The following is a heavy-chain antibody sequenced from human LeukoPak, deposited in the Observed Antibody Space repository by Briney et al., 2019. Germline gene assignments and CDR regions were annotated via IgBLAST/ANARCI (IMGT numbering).Heavy chain of an antibody. CDR3: ARHSGSGSLSRPFDP. CDR1: GASVTSGGFY. V-gene: IGHV4-39*01. J-gene: IGHJ5*02. D-gene: IGHD3-10*01. CDR2: VYYTGST. Sequence: SETLSLTCSVSGASVTSGGFYWGWLRQPPGKGPEWIATVYYTGSTYYNPSLKSRVTISIDTSKNQFSLRLTSVTATDTAIYHCARHSGSGSLSRPFDPWGQGTLVAVSS.